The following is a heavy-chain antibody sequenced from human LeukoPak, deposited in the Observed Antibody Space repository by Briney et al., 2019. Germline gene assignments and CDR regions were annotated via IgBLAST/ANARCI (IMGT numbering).Heavy chain of an antibody. Sequence: SETLSLTCTVSGGSISSYYWSWIRQPPGKGLEWIGYIYYSGSTNYNPSLKSRVTISVDTSKNQFSPKLSSVTAADTAVYYCARRSVRGVSDYWGQGTLVTVSS. D-gene: IGHD3-10*01. CDR1: GGSISSYY. CDR3: ARRSVRGVSDY. CDR2: IYYSGST. V-gene: IGHV4-59*01. J-gene: IGHJ4*02.